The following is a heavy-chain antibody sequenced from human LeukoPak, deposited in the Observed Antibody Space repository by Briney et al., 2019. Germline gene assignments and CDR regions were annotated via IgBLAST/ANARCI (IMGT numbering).Heavy chain of an antibody. CDR1: GGSISSSSYY. CDR3: ATPYCGGDC. V-gene: IGHV4-39*07. D-gene: IGHD2-21*01. CDR2: IYYSGST. J-gene: IGHJ4*02. Sequence: PSETLSLTCTVSGGSISSSSYYWGWIRQPPGKGLEWIGSIYYSGSTYYNPSLKSRVTISVDTSKNQFSLKLSSVTAADTAVYYCATPYCGGDCWGQGTLVTVSS.